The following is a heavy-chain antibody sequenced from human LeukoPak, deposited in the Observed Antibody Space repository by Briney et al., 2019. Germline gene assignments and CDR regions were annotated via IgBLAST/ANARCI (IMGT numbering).Heavy chain of an antibody. CDR1: GFTFSSYA. CDR3: AREEIPPIPDILTGYPDY. Sequence: GGSLRLSCAASGFTFSSYAMHWVRQAPGKGLEWVAVISYDGSNKYYADSVKGRFTISRDNSKNTLYLQMNSLRAEDTAVYYCAREEIPPIPDILTGYPDYWGQGNPGHRLL. J-gene: IGHJ4*02. CDR2: ISYDGSNK. D-gene: IGHD3-9*01. V-gene: IGHV3-30*04.